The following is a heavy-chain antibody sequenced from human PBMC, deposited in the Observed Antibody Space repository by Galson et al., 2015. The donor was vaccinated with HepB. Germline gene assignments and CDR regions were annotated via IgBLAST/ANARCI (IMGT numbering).Heavy chain of an antibody. J-gene: IGHJ6*02. D-gene: IGHD3-3*01. Sequence: SLRLSCAASGFTFSSYWMSWVRQAPGKGLEWVANIKQDGSEKYYVDSVKGRFTISRDNAKNSLYLQMNSLRAEDTAVYYCASLGTCYDFWSGYFYYGMDVWGQGTTVTVSS. CDR2: IKQDGSEK. CDR3: ASLGTCYDFWSGYFYYGMDV. V-gene: IGHV3-7*03. CDR1: GFTFSSYW.